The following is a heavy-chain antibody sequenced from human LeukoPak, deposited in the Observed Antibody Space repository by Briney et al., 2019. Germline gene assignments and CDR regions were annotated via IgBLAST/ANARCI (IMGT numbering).Heavy chain of an antibody. CDR2: IKSKTDGGTT. CDR3: TSQALSYYYYGMDV. J-gene: IGHJ6*04. V-gene: IGHV3-15*01. Sequence: GGSLRLSCAASGFTFSNVWMSWVRQAPGKGLEWVGRIKSKTDGGTTDYAAPVKGRFTISRDDSKNTLYLQMNSLKTEDTAVYYCTSQALSYYYYGMDVWGKGTTVTVSS. CDR1: GFTFSNVW.